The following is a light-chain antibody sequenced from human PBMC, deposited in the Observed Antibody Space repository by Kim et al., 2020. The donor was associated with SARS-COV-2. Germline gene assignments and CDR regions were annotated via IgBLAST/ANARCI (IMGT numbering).Light chain of an antibody. Sequence: EVVLTQSPDTLYVSPGERVTLSCRASQSVGTKLGWYQQRPGQAPRLLIHSASTRAIGIPAKFSASGSGTDFTLTINSLQAEDFAVYYCHQYDNWPPPTFGGGTKVDIK. J-gene: IGKJ4*01. CDR3: HQYDNWPPPT. CDR1: QSVGTK. CDR2: SAS. V-gene: IGKV3-15*01.